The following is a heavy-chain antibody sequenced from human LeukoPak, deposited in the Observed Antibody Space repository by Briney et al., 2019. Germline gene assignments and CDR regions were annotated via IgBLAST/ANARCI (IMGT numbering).Heavy chain of an antibody. CDR2: IIPIFGTA. D-gene: IGHD6-25*01. CDR1: GGTFSSYA. Sequence: GASVKVSCKASGGTFSSYAISWVRQAPGQGLEWMGGIIPIFGTANYAQKFQGRVTITADESTSTAYMELSSLRSEDTAVYYCALRLGIYYYMDVWGKGTTVTVSS. CDR3: ALRLGIYYYMDV. J-gene: IGHJ6*03. V-gene: IGHV1-69*13.